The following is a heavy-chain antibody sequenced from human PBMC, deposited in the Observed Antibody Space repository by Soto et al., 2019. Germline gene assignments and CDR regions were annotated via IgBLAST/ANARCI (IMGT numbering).Heavy chain of an antibody. J-gene: IGHJ6*02. D-gene: IGHD6-19*01. Sequence: GGSLRLSCAASGFTFSSYAMHWVRQAPGKGLEWVAVISYDGSNKYYADSVKGRFTISRDNSKNTLYLQMNSLRAEDTAVYYCARKWLDPYYYYGMDVWGQGTTVTVSS. CDR2: ISYDGSNK. V-gene: IGHV3-30-3*01. CDR3: ARKWLDPYYYYGMDV. CDR1: GFTFSSYA.